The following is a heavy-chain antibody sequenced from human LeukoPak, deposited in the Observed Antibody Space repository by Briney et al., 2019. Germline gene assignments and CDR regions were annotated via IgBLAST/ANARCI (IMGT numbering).Heavy chain of an antibody. Sequence: ASVTVSCKASGCTFTSYGRSWVRQAPGQGLEWMGWISYYNGNTNHAPKLQGRITMTTDTSTSTAYMELRSLRSDDTAVYYCARDRWELPAYFDYWGQGTLVTVSS. J-gene: IGHJ4*02. CDR2: ISYYNGNT. CDR1: GCTFTSYG. V-gene: IGHV1-18*01. D-gene: IGHD1-26*01. CDR3: ARDRWELPAYFDY.